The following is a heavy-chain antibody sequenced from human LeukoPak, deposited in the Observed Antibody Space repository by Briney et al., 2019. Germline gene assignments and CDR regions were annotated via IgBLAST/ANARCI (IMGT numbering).Heavy chain of an antibody. D-gene: IGHD3-9*01. CDR1: GFTFSDYN. V-gene: IGHV3-11*01. Sequence: PGGSLRLSCAASGFTFSDYNMNWVRQAPGKGLEWVSYITDSGNTIHYADSVKGRFTISRDNAKNSLYLQLNSLRAEDTAVYYCARSIGLTGGGVDVWGQGTTVTVSS. J-gene: IGHJ6*02. CDR2: ITDSGNTI. CDR3: ARSIGLTGGGVDV.